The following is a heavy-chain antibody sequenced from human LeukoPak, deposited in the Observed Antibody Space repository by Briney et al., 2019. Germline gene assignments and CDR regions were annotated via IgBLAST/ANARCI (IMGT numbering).Heavy chain of an antibody. CDR2: ISSSGSTI. CDR3: VRDGSEGWRRQLWLRTNYYMDV. Sequence: GGSLRLSCAASGFTFSSYEMNWVRQAPGKGLEWVSYISSSGSTIYYADSVKGRFTISRDNAKNSLYLQMNSLRAEDTAVYYCVRDGSEGWRRQLWLRTNYYMDVWGKGTTVTISS. J-gene: IGHJ6*03. V-gene: IGHV3-48*03. CDR1: GFTFSSYE. D-gene: IGHD5-18*01.